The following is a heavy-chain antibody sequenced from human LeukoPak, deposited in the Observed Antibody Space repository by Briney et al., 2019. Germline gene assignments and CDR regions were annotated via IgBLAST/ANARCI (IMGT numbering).Heavy chain of an antibody. J-gene: IGHJ4*02. D-gene: IGHD3-10*01. CDR1: GYTLTELS. CDR2: FDPEDGET. CDR3: ARGPGPMVRGVSISYFDY. Sequence: ASVKVSCKVSGYTLTELSMHWVRQAPGKGLEWMGGFDPEDGETIYAQKFQGRVTMTRDTPTSTVYMELSSLRSEDTAVYYCARGPGPMVRGVSISYFDYWGQGALVTVSS. V-gene: IGHV1-24*01.